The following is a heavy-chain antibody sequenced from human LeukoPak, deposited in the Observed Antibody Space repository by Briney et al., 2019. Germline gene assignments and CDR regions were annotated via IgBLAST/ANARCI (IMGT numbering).Heavy chain of an antibody. CDR2: IYSGGST. Sequence: GGSLRLSCAASGFTVSSNYMSWVRQAPGKGLEWVSVIYSGGSTYYADSVKGRFTISRDNSKNTLYLQMNSLRAEDTAAYYCARDGLYCSGGSCYNYWGQGTLVTVSS. D-gene: IGHD2-15*01. V-gene: IGHV3-53*01. CDR3: ARDGLYCSGGSCYNY. J-gene: IGHJ4*02. CDR1: GFTVSSNY.